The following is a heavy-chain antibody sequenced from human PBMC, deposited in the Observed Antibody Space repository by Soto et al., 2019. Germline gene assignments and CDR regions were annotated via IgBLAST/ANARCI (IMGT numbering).Heavy chain of an antibody. D-gene: IGHD6-19*01. CDR1: GLSITDSEMG. CDR2: IDSSGEK. J-gene: IGHJ5*02. Sequence: QVTLKESGPVLVKPTETLTLRCTVSGLSITDSEMGVSWIRQPPGQPLEWLAHIDSSGEKSYRTFLKRRLAISKDTSKSQIVLTMTNMDPAGTATYYCARRHLAVAVSPWFDPWGQGIPVTVSS. CDR3: ARRHLAVAVSPWFDP. V-gene: IGHV2-26*01.